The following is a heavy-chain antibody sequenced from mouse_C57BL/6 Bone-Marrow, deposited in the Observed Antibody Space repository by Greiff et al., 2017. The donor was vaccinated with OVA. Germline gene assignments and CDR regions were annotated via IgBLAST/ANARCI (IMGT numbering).Heavy chain of an antibody. CDR3: TPKGFGFNYFDY. J-gene: IGHJ2*01. CDR1: GFNIKDDY. V-gene: IGHV14-4*01. CDR2: IDPENGDT. Sequence: VQLKQSGAELVRPGASVKLSCTASGFNIKDDYMHWVKQRPEQGLEWIGWIDPENGDTEYASKFQGKATITADTSSNTAYLQLSSLTSEDTAVYYCTPKGFGFNYFDYWGQGTTLTVSS.